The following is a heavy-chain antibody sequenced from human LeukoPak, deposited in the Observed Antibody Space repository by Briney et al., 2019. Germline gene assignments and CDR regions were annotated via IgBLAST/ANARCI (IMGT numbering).Heavy chain of an antibody. CDR2: IYYSGST. CDR1: GDSISSGNY. CDR3: ARAFGGY. J-gene: IGHJ4*02. Sequence: SETLSLTCTVSGDSISSGNYWSWIRQPPGKGLEWIGYIYYSGSTNYNPSLKSRVTISVDTPKNQFSLKLSSVTAADTAVYYCARAFGGYWGQGTLVTVSS. V-gene: IGHV4-61*01. D-gene: IGHD2-15*01.